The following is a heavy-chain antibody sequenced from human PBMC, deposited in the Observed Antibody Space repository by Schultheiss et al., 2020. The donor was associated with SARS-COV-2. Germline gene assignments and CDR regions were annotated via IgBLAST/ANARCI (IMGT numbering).Heavy chain of an antibody. CDR1: GGSISSSSYY. D-gene: IGHD6-13*01. CDR3: ARAGNRVAAAGTEGFDAFDI. Sequence: SETLSLTCTVSGGSISSSSYYWGWIRQPPGKGLEWIGEIYHSGSTNYNPSLKSRVTISVDKSKNQFSLKLSSVTAADTAVYYCARAGNRVAAAGTEGFDAFDIWGQGTMVTVSS. CDR2: IYHSGST. V-gene: IGHV4-39*07. J-gene: IGHJ3*02.